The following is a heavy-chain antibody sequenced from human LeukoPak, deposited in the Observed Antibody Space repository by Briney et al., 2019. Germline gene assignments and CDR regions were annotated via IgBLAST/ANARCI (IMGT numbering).Heavy chain of an antibody. D-gene: IGHD2-15*01. Sequence: GGSLRLSCAASRFTFSNYPMHRVRQAPGKGLEWVAVISSDGNTKYYADSVKGRFTISRDNSKSTLYLQMNSLRVEDTAVYYCAKVGYCSGGSCYGYFDYWGQGTLVTVSS. V-gene: IGHV3-30-3*01. CDR2: ISSDGNTK. CDR3: AKVGYCSGGSCYGYFDY. CDR1: RFTFSNYP. J-gene: IGHJ4*02.